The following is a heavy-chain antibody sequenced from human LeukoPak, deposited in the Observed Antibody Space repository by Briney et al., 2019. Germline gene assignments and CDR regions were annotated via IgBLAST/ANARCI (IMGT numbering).Heavy chain of an antibody. CDR2: LSGSGAST. CDR1: GFTFSSYA. V-gene: IGHV3-23*01. D-gene: IGHD3-3*01. CDR3: AKDRGFLVDY. J-gene: IGHJ4*02. Sequence: GGSLRLSCEASGFTFSSYAMSWVRQAPGRGLDWVSGLSGSGASTYYADSVRGRFTISRDNSKNTLYLQMNSLRAEDTAVYYCAKDRGFLVDYWGQGTLVTVSS.